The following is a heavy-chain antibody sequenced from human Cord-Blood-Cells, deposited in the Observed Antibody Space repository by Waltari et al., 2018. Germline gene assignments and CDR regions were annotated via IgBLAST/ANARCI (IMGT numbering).Heavy chain of an antibody. CDR2: RSYYGSNK. D-gene: IGHD1-7*01. CDR1: GLTFSSYA. J-gene: IGHJ3*02. CDR3: ARGEDNWNYGAFDI. Sequence: QVQLVESGGDVVQPGRSLRLSCAASGLTFSSYAMHWVRQAPGKWLELVAVRSYYGSNKDDADSVKGLFTISRYNSKNTLYLQMNSLRAEETAVYYCARGEDNWNYGAFDIWGQGTMVTVSA. V-gene: IGHV3-30*04.